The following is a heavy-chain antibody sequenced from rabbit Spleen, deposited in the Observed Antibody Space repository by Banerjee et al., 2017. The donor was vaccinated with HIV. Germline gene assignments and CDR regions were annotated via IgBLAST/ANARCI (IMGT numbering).Heavy chain of an antibody. D-gene: IGHD1-1*01. V-gene: IGHV1S45*01. CDR3: ARRYDSGSVYGVVFDP. CDR2: IYAGSSGST. J-gene: IGHJ2*01. Sequence: QEQLVESGGGLVQPEGSLTLTCTASGFSFSSSFCMCWIRQAPGKGLEWIGCIYAGSSGSTFYASWAKGRFTISKTSSTTVTLQMTSLTAADTATYFCARRYDSGSVYGVVFDPWGPGTLVTVS. CDR1: GFSFSSSFC.